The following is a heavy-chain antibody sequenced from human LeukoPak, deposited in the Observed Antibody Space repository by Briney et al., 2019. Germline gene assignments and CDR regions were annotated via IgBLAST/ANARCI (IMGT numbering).Heavy chain of an antibody. D-gene: IGHD1-26*01. V-gene: IGHV4-39*01. CDR2: IYYSGST. CDR1: GGSISGSGSSYY. CDR3: ARTPRYSGNYYNAFDI. Sequence: SSETLSLTCTVSGGSISGSGSSYYWVWIRQPPGKGLEWIGSIYYSGSTYYNPSLKSRVTISVDTSKNQFSLKLSSVTAADTAVYFCARTPRYSGNYYNAFDIWGQGKTVTVSS. J-gene: IGHJ3*02.